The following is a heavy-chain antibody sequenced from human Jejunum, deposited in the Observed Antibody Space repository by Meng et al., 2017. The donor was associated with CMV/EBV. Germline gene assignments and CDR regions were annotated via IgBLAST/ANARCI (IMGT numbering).Heavy chain of an antibody. D-gene: IGHD2-21*01. CDR3: AKDFSGWGSFDL. CDR2: IIPNAGAT. J-gene: IGHJ2*01. Sequence: CTSSGYPFTTHNLTWVRQPPGKELEWVSRIIPNAGATDYADSVTGRFTISSDNSKNTVYLQMNSLRVEDTAIYFCAKDFSGWGSFDLWGRGTLVTVSS. CDR1: GYPFTTHN. V-gene: IGHV3-23*01.